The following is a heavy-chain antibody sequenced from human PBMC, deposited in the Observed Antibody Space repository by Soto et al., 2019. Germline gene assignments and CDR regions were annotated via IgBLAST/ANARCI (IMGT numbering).Heavy chain of an antibody. D-gene: IGHD2-15*01. J-gene: IGHJ5*02. CDR2: IWYDGSNK. CDR1: GFTFSSYG. V-gene: IGHV3-33*01. Sequence: QVQLVESGGGVVQPGRSLRLSCAASGFTFSSYGMHWVRLAPGKGLEWVAVIWYDGSNKYYADSVKGRFTISRDNSKNTLYLQMNSLRAEDTAVYYCARMVVAATLPWFDPWGQGTLVTVSS. CDR3: ARMVVAATLPWFDP.